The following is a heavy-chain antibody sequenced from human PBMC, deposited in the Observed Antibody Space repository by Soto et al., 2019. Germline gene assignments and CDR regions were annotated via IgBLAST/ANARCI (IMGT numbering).Heavy chain of an antibody. CDR1: GFSLSAYGVR. CDR2: IQWNDDK. V-gene: IGHV2-5*01. CDR3: AHNKDSSGFLTS. Sequence: SGPTLVNPTQTLTLTCSFSGFSLSAYGVRVIWFRQLPGETLEWLALIQWNDDKRYSPYLKSRLTITKDTSKNQVVLTLTNLDPLDTGTYFCAHNKDSSGFLTSWGQGILVTVSS. D-gene: IGHD3-22*01. J-gene: IGHJ5*02.